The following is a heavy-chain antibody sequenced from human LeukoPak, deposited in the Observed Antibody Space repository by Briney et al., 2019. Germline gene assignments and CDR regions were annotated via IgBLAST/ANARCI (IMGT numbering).Heavy chain of an antibody. CDR3: AKEYDSSGYNNWFDP. V-gene: IGHV3-23*01. CDR1: GFTFSNAW. Sequence: PGGSLRLSCAASGFTFSNAWMSWVRQAPGKGLEWVSAISGSGGSTYYADSVKGRFTISRDNSKNTLYLQMNSLRAEDTAVYYCAKEYDSSGYNNWFDPWGQGTLVTVSS. D-gene: IGHD3-22*01. CDR2: ISGSGGST. J-gene: IGHJ5*02.